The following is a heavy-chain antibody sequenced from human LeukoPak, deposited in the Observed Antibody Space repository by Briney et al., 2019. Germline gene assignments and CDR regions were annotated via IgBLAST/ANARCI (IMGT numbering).Heavy chain of an antibody. CDR3: ARAYSSGWPLYYYYMDV. Sequence: ASVKVSCKASGYTFTSYGISWVRQAPGQGLEWMGWISAYNGNTSYAQKLQGRVTMTTDTSTSTAYMELRSLRSDDTAVYYCARAYSSGWPLYYYYMDVWGKGTTVTVSS. CDR1: GYTFTSYG. D-gene: IGHD6-19*01. CDR2: ISAYNGNT. J-gene: IGHJ6*03. V-gene: IGHV1-18*01.